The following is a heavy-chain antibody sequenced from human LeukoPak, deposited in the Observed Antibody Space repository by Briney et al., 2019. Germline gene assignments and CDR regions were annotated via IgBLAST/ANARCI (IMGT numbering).Heavy chain of an antibody. J-gene: IGHJ3*02. CDR1: GGTFSSYA. CDR2: IIPIFGTA. CDR3: ARLDYDSSGYLEPNAFDI. V-gene: IGHV1-69*13. Sequence: GASVKVSCKASGGTFSSYAISWVRQAPGQGLEWMGGIIPIFGTANYAQKFQGRVTITADESTSTAYMELSSLRSEDTAVYYCARLDYDSSGYLEPNAFDIWGQGTMVTVSS. D-gene: IGHD3-22*01.